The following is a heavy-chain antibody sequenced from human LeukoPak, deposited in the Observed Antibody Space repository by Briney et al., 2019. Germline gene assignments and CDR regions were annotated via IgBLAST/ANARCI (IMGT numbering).Heavy chain of an antibody. CDR2: IYTSGST. Sequence: SETLSLTCTVSGGSISSGSYYWSWIRQPAGKGLEWIGRIYTSGSTSYNPSLKSRVTISVDTSKNRFSLKLSSVTAADTAVYYCARDNPYYYDSDGYYDYWGQGTLVTVSS. J-gene: IGHJ4*02. V-gene: IGHV4-61*02. D-gene: IGHD3-22*01. CDR3: ARDNPYYYDSDGYYDY. CDR1: GGSISSGSYY.